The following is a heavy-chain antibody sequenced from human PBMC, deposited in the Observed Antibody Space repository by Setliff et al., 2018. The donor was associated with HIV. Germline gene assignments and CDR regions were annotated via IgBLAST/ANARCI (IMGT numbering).Heavy chain of an antibody. CDR1: GGSIRSYY. Sequence: SETLSLTCSVTGGSIRSYYWSWIRQSPGKGLEWIGYIYFSGSTSYNPSLKSRLTISVDTSKNQFSLKLSSVTAADTAVYYCARGHSYYRDIWGQGTMVTVSS. CDR2: IYFSGST. CDR3: ARGHSYYRDI. J-gene: IGHJ3*02. D-gene: IGHD3-10*01. V-gene: IGHV4-59*01.